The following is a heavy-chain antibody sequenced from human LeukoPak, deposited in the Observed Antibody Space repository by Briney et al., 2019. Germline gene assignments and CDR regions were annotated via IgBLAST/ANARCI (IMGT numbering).Heavy chain of an antibody. CDR2: ISSNGGST. J-gene: IGHJ4*02. CDR3: VKLVLDDY. CDR1: GFPFSSYA. D-gene: IGHD1-1*01. V-gene: IGHV3-64D*06. Sequence: GVSLSLPCSASGFPFSSYAMHWAPRSPGRALEYVSPISSNGGSTYYADTVSRRLTISRNNSKNTLYLQMSSLRAKDTAVYYCVKLVLDDYWGQRTLVTVSS.